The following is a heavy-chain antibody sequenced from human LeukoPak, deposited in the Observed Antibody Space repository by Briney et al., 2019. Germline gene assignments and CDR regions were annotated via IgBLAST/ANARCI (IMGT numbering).Heavy chain of an antibody. D-gene: IGHD6-13*01. Sequence: GGSLRLSCAASGFTVSSNYMSWVRQAPGKGLEWVSAISGSGGSTYYADSVKGRFTISRDNSKNTLYLQMNSLRAEDTAVYYCAKDQAAAGTTDAFDIWGQGTMVTVSS. CDR2: ISGSGGST. J-gene: IGHJ3*02. V-gene: IGHV3-23*01. CDR3: AKDQAAAGTTDAFDI. CDR1: GFTVSSNY.